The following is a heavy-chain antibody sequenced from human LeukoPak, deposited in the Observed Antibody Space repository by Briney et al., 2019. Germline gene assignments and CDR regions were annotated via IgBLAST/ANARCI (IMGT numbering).Heavy chain of an antibody. D-gene: IGHD1-14*01. Sequence: PGESLKISCKGSGYSFTNYWIGWVRQMPGKGLEWMGIIHPGDSDTRYSPSFQGQVTISVDKSVNTTYLQWSSLKSSDTAMYYCAEIPHREFHFWGQGTLVTVSS. J-gene: IGHJ4*02. V-gene: IGHV5-51*01. CDR1: GYSFTNYW. CDR3: AEIPHREFHF. CDR2: IHPGDSDT.